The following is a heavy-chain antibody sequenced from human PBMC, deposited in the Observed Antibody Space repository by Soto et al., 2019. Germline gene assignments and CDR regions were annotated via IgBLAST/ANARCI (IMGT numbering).Heavy chain of an antibody. CDR2: INPNSSNT. CDR1: GYTFTSYD. D-gene: IGHD6-19*01. J-gene: IGHJ4*02. CDR3: ARALKAVAGPEYEFDY. V-gene: IGHV1-8*01. Sequence: ASVKVSCKASGYTFTSYDINWVRQATGQGLKWMRWINPNSSNTSYAQKFQGRVTMTRDTSISTAYMELSRLRSDDTAVYYCARALKAVAGPEYEFDYWGQGTLVTVSS.